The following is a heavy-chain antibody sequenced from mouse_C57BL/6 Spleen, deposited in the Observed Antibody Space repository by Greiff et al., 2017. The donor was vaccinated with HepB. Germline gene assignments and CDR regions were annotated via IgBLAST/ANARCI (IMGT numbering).Heavy chain of an antibody. CDR2: IDPENGDT. V-gene: IGHV14-4*01. CDR3: TTGDGSSYAMDY. D-gene: IGHD1-1*01. CDR1: GFNIKDDY. J-gene: IGHJ4*01. Sequence: VQLKESGAELVRPGASVKLSCTASGFNIKDDYMHWVKQRPEQGLEWIGWIDPENGDTEYASKFQGKATITADTSSNTAYLQLSSLTSEDTAVYYCTTGDGSSYAMDYWGQGTSVTVSS.